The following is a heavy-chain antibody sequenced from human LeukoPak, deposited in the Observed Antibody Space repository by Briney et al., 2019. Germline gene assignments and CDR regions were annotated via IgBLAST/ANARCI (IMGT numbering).Heavy chain of an antibody. Sequence: PGGSLRLSCAASGFTFSSYSMNWVRQAPGKGLEWVSSISSSSSSIYYADSVKGRFTISRDNAKNSLHLQMNSLRAEDTAVFYCAREDYYGSGSPWYFDLWGRGTLVTVSS. CDR3: AREDYYGSGSPWYFDL. V-gene: IGHV3-21*01. CDR1: GFTFSSYS. J-gene: IGHJ2*01. D-gene: IGHD3-10*01. CDR2: ISSSSSSI.